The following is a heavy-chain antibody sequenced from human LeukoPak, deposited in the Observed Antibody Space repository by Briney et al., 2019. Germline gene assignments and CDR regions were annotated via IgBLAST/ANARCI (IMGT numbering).Heavy chain of an antibody. CDR2: IIPIFGTA. Sequence: SVKVSCKASGGTFSSYAISWVRQAPGQGLEWMGGIIPIFGTANYAQKFQGRVTITTDESTSTAYMELSSLRSEDTAVYYCAREETYKSGGGRASAFDIWGQGTMVTVSS. V-gene: IGHV1-69*05. J-gene: IGHJ3*02. CDR3: AREETYKSGGGRASAFDI. CDR1: GGTFSSYA. D-gene: IGHD3-16*01.